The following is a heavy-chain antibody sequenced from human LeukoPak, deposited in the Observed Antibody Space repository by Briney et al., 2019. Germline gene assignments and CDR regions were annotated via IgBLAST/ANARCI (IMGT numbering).Heavy chain of an antibody. CDR2: IYHSGST. CDR3: ARGAYCGGDCYRFDY. CDR1: GGSISSGGYS. D-gene: IGHD2-21*02. J-gene: IGHJ4*02. Sequence: ASETLSLTCAVSGGSISSGGYSWSWIRQPPGKGLEWIGYIYHSGSTYYNPSLKSRVTISVDTSKNQFSLKLSSVTAADTAVYYCARGAYCGGDCYRFDYWGQGTLVTVSS. V-gene: IGHV4-30-2*01.